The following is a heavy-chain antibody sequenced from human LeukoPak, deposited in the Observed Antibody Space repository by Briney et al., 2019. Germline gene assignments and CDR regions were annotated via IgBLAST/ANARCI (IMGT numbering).Heavy chain of an antibody. CDR1: GFTFDDYT. CDR2: ISWDGSSR. J-gene: IGHJ2*01. Sequence: GGSLRLSCAASGFTFDDYTMHWVRQAPGKGLEWISLISWDGSSRYYADSVKGRFTISRDNSKNSLYLQMNSLRTEDTALYYCARDNEAWYFDLWGRGTPVTVSS. CDR3: ARDNEAWYFDL. V-gene: IGHV3-43*01.